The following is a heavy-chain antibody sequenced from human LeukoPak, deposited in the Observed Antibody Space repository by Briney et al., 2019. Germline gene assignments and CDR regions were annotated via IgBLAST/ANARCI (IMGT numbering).Heavy chain of an antibody. Sequence: GASVKVSCKASGYTFTSYYMHWVRPAPGQGLEWMGIINPSGGSTSYAQKFQGRVTMTRDMSTSTVYMELSSLRSEDTSVYYCARDTRGFGAFDIWGQGTMVTVSS. CDR2: INPSGGST. V-gene: IGHV1-46*01. CDR1: GYTFTSYY. J-gene: IGHJ3*02. D-gene: IGHD5-12*01. CDR3: ARDTRGFGAFDI.